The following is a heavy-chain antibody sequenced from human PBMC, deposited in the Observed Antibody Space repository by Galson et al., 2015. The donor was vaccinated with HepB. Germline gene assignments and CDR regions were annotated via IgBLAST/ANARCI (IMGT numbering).Heavy chain of an antibody. Sequence: LSLTCTVSGGSISSSSYYWGWIRQPPGKGLEWIGSIYYSGNTYYNPSLKSRVTISVDTSKNQFSLKLTSVTAADTAVYYCARFGYGSSWWKDWGQGTLVTVSS. V-gene: IGHV4-39*01. CDR2: IYYSGNT. J-gene: IGHJ4*02. CDR3: ARFGYGSSWWKD. D-gene: IGHD6-13*01. CDR1: GGSISSSSYY.